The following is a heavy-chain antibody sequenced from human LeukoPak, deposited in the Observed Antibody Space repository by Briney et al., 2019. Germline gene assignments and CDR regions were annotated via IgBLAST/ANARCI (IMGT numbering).Heavy chain of an antibody. Sequence: SETLSLTCAVYGGSFSGYYWSWLRQPPGKGLEWIGEINHSGSTNYNPSLKRRVTISVDTSKNQFSLKLSSVTAADTAVYYCARGLVTTFYYYYGMDVWGQGTTVTVSS. CDR1: GGSFSGYY. CDR3: ARGLVTTFYYYYGMDV. J-gene: IGHJ6*02. V-gene: IGHV4-34*01. D-gene: IGHD4-17*01. CDR2: INHSGST.